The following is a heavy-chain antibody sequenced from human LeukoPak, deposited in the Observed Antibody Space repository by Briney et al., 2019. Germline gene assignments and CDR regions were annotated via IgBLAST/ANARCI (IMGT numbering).Heavy chain of an antibody. D-gene: IGHD3-10*01. Sequence: PGGSLRLSCAASGFTFSSYAMNWVRLPPRKGLERVSAITATSSSTYDADSVHGRFTISRDNSKNTLFLQMNSLRPEDTDIYSCAKLFDSGTYNNFFHYWGQGTLVTVSS. CDR1: GFTFSSYA. CDR2: ITATSSST. V-gene: IGHV3-23*01. CDR3: AKLFDSGTYNNFFHY. J-gene: IGHJ4*02.